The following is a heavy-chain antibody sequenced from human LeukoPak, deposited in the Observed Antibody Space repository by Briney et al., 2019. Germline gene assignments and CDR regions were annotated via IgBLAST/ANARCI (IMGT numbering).Heavy chain of an antibody. D-gene: IGHD5-12*01. CDR3: ARHSRSGYGDYESAFDI. J-gene: IGHJ3*02. V-gene: IGHV4-39*01. CDR2: FYYTGST. CDR1: GGSISSSGYY. Sequence: SETLSLTCIVSGGSISSSGYYWDWLRQPPGKGLEWIVNFYYTGSTYYNPSLKSRITISVDTSKNQFSLKLRSVTAADTAVYYCARHSRSGYGDYESAFDIWGQGTVVTVSS.